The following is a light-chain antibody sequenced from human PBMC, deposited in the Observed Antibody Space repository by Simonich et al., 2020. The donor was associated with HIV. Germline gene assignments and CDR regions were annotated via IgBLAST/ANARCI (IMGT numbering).Light chain of an antibody. CDR2: STN. CDR3: AAWDDSLNGRWV. Sequence: QSVLTQPPSASGTPGQRVTISCSGSSSNIGSKTVNWYQQLPGTAPKLLIYSTNQRPSGVPDRCSGSKSGTSAALAISGLQSEDEADYYCAAWDDSLNGRWVFGGGTKLTVL. V-gene: IGLV1-44*01. CDR1: SSNIGSKT. J-gene: IGLJ3*02.